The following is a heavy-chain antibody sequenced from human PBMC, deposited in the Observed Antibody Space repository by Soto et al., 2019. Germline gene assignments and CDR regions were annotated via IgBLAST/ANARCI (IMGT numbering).Heavy chain of an antibody. CDR1: GFVFSSYW. Sequence: EVQLVESGGGLVQPGGSLRLSCAGSGFVFSSYWMHWVRQVPGKGLVWVSRITNDGSSTTYADSVNGRFTISRDNAKNTLYLQMNSLGAEDTAMYYCARGMQGSRYFDLWGRGTLVTVSS. J-gene: IGHJ2*01. CDR2: ITNDGSST. CDR3: ARGMQGSRYFDL. V-gene: IGHV3-74*01.